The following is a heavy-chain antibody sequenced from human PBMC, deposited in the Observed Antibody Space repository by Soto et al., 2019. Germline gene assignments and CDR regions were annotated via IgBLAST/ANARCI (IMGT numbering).Heavy chain of an antibody. CDR1: GFTFSSYG. Sequence: GGSLRLSCAASGFTFSSYGMHWVRQAPGKGLEWVAVIWYDGSNKYYADSVKGRFTISRDNSKNTLYLQMNSLRAEDTAVYYCARDQYQGSSSWYDWFDPWGQGTLVTVSS. CDR2: IWYDGSNK. V-gene: IGHV3-33*01. J-gene: IGHJ5*02. CDR3: ARDQYQGSSSWYDWFDP. D-gene: IGHD6-13*01.